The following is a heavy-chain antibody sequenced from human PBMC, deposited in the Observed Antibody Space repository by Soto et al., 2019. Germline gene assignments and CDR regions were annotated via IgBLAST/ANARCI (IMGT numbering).Heavy chain of an antibody. CDR3: ARLQQRRYYYYGMDV. D-gene: IGHD6-13*01. V-gene: IGHV4-34*01. Sequence: SETLSLTCAVYGGSFSGYYWSWIRQPPGKGLEWIGEINHSGSTNYNPSLKSRVTISVDTSKNQFSLKLSSVTAADTAVYYCARLQQRRYYYYGMDVWGQGTTVTVSS. CDR2: INHSGST. J-gene: IGHJ6*02. CDR1: GGSFSGYY.